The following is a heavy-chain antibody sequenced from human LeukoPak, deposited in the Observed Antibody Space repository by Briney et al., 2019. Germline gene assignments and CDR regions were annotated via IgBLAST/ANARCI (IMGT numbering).Heavy chain of an antibody. CDR3: ARVAKKAACYRCISADGTGENYYYMDV. CDR1: GFTFDDYG. D-gene: IGHD6-13*01. Sequence: GGSLRLXCAASGFTFDDYGMSWVRQAPGKGLEWVSGINWNGGSTGYADSVKGRFTISRDNAKNSLYLQMNSLRAEDTALYYCARVAKKAACYRCISADGTGENYYYMDVWGKGTTVTVSS. CDR2: INWNGGST. J-gene: IGHJ6*03. V-gene: IGHV3-20*04.